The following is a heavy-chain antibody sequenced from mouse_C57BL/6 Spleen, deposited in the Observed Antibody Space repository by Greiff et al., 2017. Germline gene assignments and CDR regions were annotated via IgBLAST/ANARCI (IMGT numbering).Heavy chain of an antibody. CDR1: GYTFTSYG. J-gene: IGHJ3*01. V-gene: IGHV1-81*01. Sequence: VQLQQSGAELVRPGASVKLSCKASGYTFTSYGISWVKQRTGQGLEWIGEINPRSGSTNYNEKFKGKATLTADKSSSTAYMELRSLTSEDSAVYVWGRNNFPEGFAYWGQGTLVTVSA. CDR2: INPRSGST. CDR3: GRNNFPEGFAY. D-gene: IGHD1-3*01.